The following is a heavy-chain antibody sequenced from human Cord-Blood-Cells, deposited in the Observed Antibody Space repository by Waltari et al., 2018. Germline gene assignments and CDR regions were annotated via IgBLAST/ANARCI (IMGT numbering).Heavy chain of an antibody. J-gene: IGHJ4*02. CDR1: GFTFIRYA. Sequence: EVQLVESGGGLVQPGGSLRLSCAASGFTFIRYAMSCVRQAPGTGLEWVSAIRVSGDSTYYADSVTGRFTISRDKSKNTLYRQMNIRRAEDTAVYYCAILDWRYYYFAYWRQGTLVTVSS. D-gene: IGHD1-1*01. CDR2: IRVSGDST. V-gene: IGHV3-23*04. CDR3: AILDWRYYYFAY.